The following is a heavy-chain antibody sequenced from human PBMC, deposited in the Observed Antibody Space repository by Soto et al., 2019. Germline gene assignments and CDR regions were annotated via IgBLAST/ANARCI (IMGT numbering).Heavy chain of an antibody. CDR3: ARDSGGSSWHTGYYYYYMDV. J-gene: IGHJ6*03. V-gene: IGHV3-64*01. Sequence: GGSLRLSCAASGFTFSSYAMHWVRQAPGKGPEYVSAISSNGGSTYYANSVKGRFTISRDNSKNTLYLQMGSLRAEDMAVYYCARDSGGSSWHTGYYYYYMDVWGKGTTVTVSS. CDR1: GFTFSSYA. CDR2: ISSNGGST. D-gene: IGHD6-13*01.